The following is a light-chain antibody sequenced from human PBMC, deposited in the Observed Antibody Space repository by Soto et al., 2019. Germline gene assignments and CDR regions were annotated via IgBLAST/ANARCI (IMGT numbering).Light chain of an antibody. CDR3: QQYVTSPWT. J-gene: IGKJ1*01. Sequence: ENVLTQSPGTLSLSPGERATLSCRASQSVSSNYLAWYQQKPGQAPRLLIYGASSRATGIPDRFSGGGSGTYFTLTISRVEPEDFAGYYCQQYVTSPWTFGQGTKVEIK. CDR2: GAS. V-gene: IGKV3-20*01. CDR1: QSVSSNY.